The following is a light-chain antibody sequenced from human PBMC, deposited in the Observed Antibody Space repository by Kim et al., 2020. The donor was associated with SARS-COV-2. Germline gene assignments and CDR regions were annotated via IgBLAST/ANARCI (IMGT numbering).Light chain of an antibody. CDR1: QSILYNSNNKNY. J-gene: IGKJ2*03. CDR3: QQYYSMYS. CDR2: WAS. V-gene: IGKV4-1*01. Sequence: ERATINSKSSQSILYNSNNKNYLAWYQQKPGQPPKLLISWASTRESGVPDRFSGSGSGTDFTLTISSLQTEDVALYYCQQYYSMYSFGQGTKLEI.